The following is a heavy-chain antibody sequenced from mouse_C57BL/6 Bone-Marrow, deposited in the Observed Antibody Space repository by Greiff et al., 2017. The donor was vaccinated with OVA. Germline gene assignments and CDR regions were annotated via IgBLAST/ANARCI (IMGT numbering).Heavy chain of an antibody. V-gene: IGHV5-4*01. CDR3: ASEGWDPVAY. Sequence: EVHLVESGGGLVKPGGSLKLSCAASGFTFSSYAMSWVRQTPEKRLEWVATISDGGSYTYYPDNVKGRFTIPRDNAKNKLYLQMSHRKSEDAARYYCASEGWDPVAYWGQGTLVTVSA. J-gene: IGHJ3*01. CDR1: GFTFSSYA. CDR2: ISDGGSYT. D-gene: IGHD4-1*01.